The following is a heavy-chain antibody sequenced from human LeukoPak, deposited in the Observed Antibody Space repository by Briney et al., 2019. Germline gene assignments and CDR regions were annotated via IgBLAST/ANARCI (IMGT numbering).Heavy chain of an antibody. CDR1: GGSFSTYY. CDR3: ARVAYSGSYYVNAFDI. CDR2: INHSGRT. Sequence: SSETPSLTCAVYGGSFSTYYWSWIRQPPGKGLEWIGEINHSGRTNYNPSLKSRVTISVDTSKNQFSLKLSSVTAADTAVYYCARVAYSGSYYVNAFDIWGQGTMVTVSS. J-gene: IGHJ3*02. D-gene: IGHD1-26*01. V-gene: IGHV4-34*01.